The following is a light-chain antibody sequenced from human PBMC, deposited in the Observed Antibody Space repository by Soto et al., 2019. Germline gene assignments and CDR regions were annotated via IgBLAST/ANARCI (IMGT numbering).Light chain of an antibody. J-gene: IGLJ3*02. Sequence: QSVLTQPPSASGTPGQRVTISCSGSSSNIGSNTVNWYQQLPGTAPKLLIYSNNQRPSGVPDRFSGSKSGTSASLAISGLQSEDGAEYYWAALDDSLDGLGFGRGTKVTVL. CDR1: SSNIGSNT. V-gene: IGLV1-44*01. CDR3: AALDDSLDGLG. CDR2: SNN.